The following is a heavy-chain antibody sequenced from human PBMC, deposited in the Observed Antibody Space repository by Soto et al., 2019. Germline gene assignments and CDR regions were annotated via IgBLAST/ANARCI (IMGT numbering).Heavy chain of an antibody. J-gene: IGHJ5*02. CDR2: ISGRGGST. D-gene: IGHD2-8*01. CDR1: GFTFSSYA. CDR3: AKWARCNYGVCPMDWFDP. Sequence: PGGSLRLSCAASGFTFSSYAMSWVRQPPGKGLEWVSAISGRGGSTYYADSVKGRFTISRDNSKKTLYLQMNSLRAEETAVYYCAKWARCNYGVCPMDWFDPWGQGTLVTVSS. V-gene: IGHV3-23*01.